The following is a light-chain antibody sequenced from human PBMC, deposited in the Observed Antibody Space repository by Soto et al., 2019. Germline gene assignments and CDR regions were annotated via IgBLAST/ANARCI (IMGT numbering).Light chain of an antibody. J-gene: IGKJ2*01. Sequence: EIVLTQSPATLSLSPEERATLSCRASQSVSSYLAWYQQKPGQAPRLLIYDASNRATGIPARFSGSGSGTDFTLTISSLEPEDFAVYYCHQRSNWPPSFGQGTKLEIK. CDR2: DAS. CDR3: HQRSNWPPS. V-gene: IGKV3-11*01. CDR1: QSVSSY.